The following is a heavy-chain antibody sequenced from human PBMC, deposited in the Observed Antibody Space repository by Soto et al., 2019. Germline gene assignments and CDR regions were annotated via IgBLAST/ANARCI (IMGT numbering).Heavy chain of an antibody. CDR3: ARERRADQKCYFDY. CDR2: FYDRVST. V-gene: IGHV4-59*01. J-gene: IGHJ4*02. D-gene: IGHD2-2*01. Sequence: KTSETLSLTCTVSGGSISRFYWSWIRQPPGKGLEWIGYFYDRVSTNYNPSLKSRVTISVETSKNQFSLRLSSVTAADTAVYYCARERRADQKCYFDYWGQGNMVTVSS. CDR1: GGSISRFY.